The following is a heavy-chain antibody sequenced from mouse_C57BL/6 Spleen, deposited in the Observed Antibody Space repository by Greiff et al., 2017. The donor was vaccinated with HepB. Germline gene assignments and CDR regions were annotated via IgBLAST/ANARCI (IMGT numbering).Heavy chain of an antibody. D-gene: IGHD2-12*01. Sequence: VKLQQPGAELVKPGASVKLSCKASGYTFTSYWMHWVKQRPGRGLEWIGRIDPNSGGTKYNEKFKSKATLTVDKPSSTAYMQLSSLTSEDSAVYYCARGISDSPLAWFAYWGQGTLVTVSA. CDR2: IDPNSGGT. CDR1: GYTFTSYW. CDR3: ARGISDSPLAWFAY. J-gene: IGHJ3*01. V-gene: IGHV1-72*01.